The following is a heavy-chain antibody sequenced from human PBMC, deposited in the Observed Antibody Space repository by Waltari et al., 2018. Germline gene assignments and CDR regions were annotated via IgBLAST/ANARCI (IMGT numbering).Heavy chain of an antibody. CDR3: ARDVPNGYFDY. V-gene: IGHV3-7*01. CDR2: IKQDGRDK. Sequence: EVHLVQSGGGLIQPGGSLRLSCGVSGFTFKNYWMTWVRQAPGKGLDWVANIKQDGRDKNYVDSVEGRFTISRDNAQNSVYLQMNSLRAEDTAVYYCARDVPNGYFDYWGSGTLVTVSS. J-gene: IGHJ4*02. D-gene: IGHD1-1*01. CDR1: GFTFKNYW.